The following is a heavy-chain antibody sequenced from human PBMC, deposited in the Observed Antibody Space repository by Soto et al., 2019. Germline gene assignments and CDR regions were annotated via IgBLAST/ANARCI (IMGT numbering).Heavy chain of an antibody. CDR2: IVVGSGNT. J-gene: IGHJ4*02. Sequence: SVKVSCKASGFTFTSSAVQWVRQARGQRLEWIGWIVVGSGNTNYAQKFQERVTITRDMSTSTAYMELSSLRSEDTAVYYCAAARSGYDKLSYWGQGTLVTVSS. V-gene: IGHV1-58*01. CDR3: AAARSGYDKLSY. D-gene: IGHD5-12*01. CDR1: GFTFTSSA.